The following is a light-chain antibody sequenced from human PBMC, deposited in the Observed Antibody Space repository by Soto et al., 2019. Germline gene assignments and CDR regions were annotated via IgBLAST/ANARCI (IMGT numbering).Light chain of an antibody. J-gene: IGKJ4*01. Sequence: PGESATLSCRASQTVSITYLTWYQQKPGQAPRLLIYGASTRATGIPARSSGSGSGTDFTLTISSLESEDFAVYYCHQRRQWPLTFGGGTKVDI. CDR2: GAS. CDR1: QTVSITY. V-gene: IGKV3D-20*02. CDR3: HQRRQWPLT.